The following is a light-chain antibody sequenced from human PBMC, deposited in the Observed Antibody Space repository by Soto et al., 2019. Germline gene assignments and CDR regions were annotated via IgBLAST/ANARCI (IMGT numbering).Light chain of an antibody. CDR2: GAS. J-gene: IGKJ1*01. CDR1: QSVSSSY. CDR3: QQYGTSPWT. Sequence: EIVLTQSPGTLSLSPGERATLSCRASQSVSSSYLAWYQQKSGQAPRLLIYGASSRATGIPDRISGSGSGTDFTLTISGLEPEDFAVYYCQQYGTSPWTFGQGTKVDIK. V-gene: IGKV3-20*01.